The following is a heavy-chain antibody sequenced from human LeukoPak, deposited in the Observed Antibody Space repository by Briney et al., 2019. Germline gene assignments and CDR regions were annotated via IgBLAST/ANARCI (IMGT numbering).Heavy chain of an antibody. Sequence: GESLKLSCKGSGYSFTSYRITWVRQMPGKGLEWMGIIYPGDSDTRYSSSFQGQVTISADKSISTAYLQWSSLKASDTAMYYCARRCRGGSWSFVYWGQGTLVTVSS. CDR1: GYSFTSYR. D-gene: IGHD2-15*01. CDR2: IYPGDSDT. J-gene: IGHJ4*02. CDR3: ARRCRGGSWSFVY. V-gene: IGHV5-51*01.